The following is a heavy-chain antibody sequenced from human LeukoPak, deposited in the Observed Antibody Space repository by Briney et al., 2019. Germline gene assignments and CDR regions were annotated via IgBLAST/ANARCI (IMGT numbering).Heavy chain of an antibody. J-gene: IGHJ6*02. Sequence: ASVXXXCXXXGYTLTEXXMHWVRXXPXXXXXXXXXXXXXXGETIYAQKFQGRVTMTEDTSTDTAYMELSSLRSEDTAVYYCAFEVVAATPPHYYYYGMDVWGQGTTVTVSS. V-gene: IGHV1-24*01. D-gene: IGHD2-15*01. CDR3: AFEVVAATPPHYYYYGMDV. CDR2: XXXXXGET. CDR1: GYTLTEXX.